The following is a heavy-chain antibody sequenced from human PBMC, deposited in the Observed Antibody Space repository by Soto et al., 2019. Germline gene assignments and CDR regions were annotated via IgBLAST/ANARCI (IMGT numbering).Heavy chain of an antibody. CDR1: GGSISSSRCH. J-gene: IGHJ4*02. D-gene: IGHD3-9*01. CDR2: IKYSGTT. Sequence: PSETLSLTCTVSGGSISSSRCHWGWIRQPPGKGLEWIASIKYSGTTFYNPSLKNRVTISVDTSKSQFALKLRSVTAADTAVYYCARGMAEEQIFYYFDYWGQGALVTVSS. V-gene: IGHV4-39*01. CDR3: ARGMAEEQIFYYFDY.